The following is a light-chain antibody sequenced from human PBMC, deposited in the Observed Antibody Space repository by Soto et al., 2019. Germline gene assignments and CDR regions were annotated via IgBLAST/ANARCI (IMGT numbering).Light chain of an antibody. CDR3: TSYAGNNRLL. CDR1: SSDIGNYNF. J-gene: IGLJ2*01. CDR2: DVS. V-gene: IGLV2-8*01. Sequence: QSVLTQPPSASGSPGQSVAISCTGTSSDIGNYNFVSWYQQKPGKAPKLLIYDVSRRPSGVPDRFSGSKSGNTASLTVSGLQAEDEGDYYCTSYAGNNRLLFGGGTKLTVL.